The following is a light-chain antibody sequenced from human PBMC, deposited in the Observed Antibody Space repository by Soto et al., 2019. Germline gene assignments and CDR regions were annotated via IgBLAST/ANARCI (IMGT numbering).Light chain of an antibody. Sequence: EIGLTQSPGPLSLSPGERATLSCRASQSVSSSHLDWYQQKPGQAPRLLIYGASSRATGIADRFSGSGSGTDFTLTISRLEAEDFAVYYCQQYGSSPWWTFGQGTKVEIK. CDR1: QSVSSSH. CDR3: QQYGSSPWWT. CDR2: GAS. J-gene: IGKJ1*01. V-gene: IGKV3-20*01.